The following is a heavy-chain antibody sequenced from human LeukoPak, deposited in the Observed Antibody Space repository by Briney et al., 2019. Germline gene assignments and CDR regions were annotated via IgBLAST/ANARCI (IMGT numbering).Heavy chain of an antibody. D-gene: IGHD5-12*01. J-gene: IGHJ4*02. CDR1: GFTFSSYA. Sequence: GGSLRLSCAASGFTFSSYAMNWGRQAPGKGLEWVSTITGDGDTTYYADSVKGRFTVSRDNSKNTLYLQVHYVTAEDTAIYFCAKTWQADSWGQGTLVTVSS. V-gene: IGHV3-23*01. CDR3: AKTWQADS. CDR2: ITGDGDTT.